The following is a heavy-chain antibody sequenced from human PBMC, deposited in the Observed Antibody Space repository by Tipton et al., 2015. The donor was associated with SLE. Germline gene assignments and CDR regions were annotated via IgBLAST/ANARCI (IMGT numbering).Heavy chain of an antibody. D-gene: IGHD5-12*01. V-gene: IGHV4-59*03. Sequence: TLSLTCTVSDGSISSYYWSWIRQPPGKRLEWIGHVHSSGSTHYNPSLKSRVTISLDTSKNQFSLRMSSVTAADTAVYYCATSGYDSLSWFDPWGQGTPVTVSS. J-gene: IGHJ5*02. CDR1: DGSISSYY. CDR3: ATSGYDSLSWFDP. CDR2: VHSSGST.